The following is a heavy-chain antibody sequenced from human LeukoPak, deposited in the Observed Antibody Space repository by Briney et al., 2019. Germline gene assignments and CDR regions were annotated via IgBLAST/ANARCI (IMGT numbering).Heavy chain of an antibody. V-gene: IGHV1-18*01. D-gene: IGHD1-26*01. J-gene: IGHJ4*02. CDR1: GYTFSNFG. CDR3: ARDGTSMDDY. CDR2: ISGNNDNP. Sequence: ASVKVSCKASGYTFSNFGISWVRQAPGQGLEWMEWISGNNDNPNYGQKFQGRFTVTTDSSTNTAYMELRNLRSDDTAVYYCARDGTSMDDYWGQGTLVTVSS.